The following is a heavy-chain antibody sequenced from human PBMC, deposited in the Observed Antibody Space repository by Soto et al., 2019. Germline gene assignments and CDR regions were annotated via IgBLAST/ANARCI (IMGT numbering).Heavy chain of an antibody. D-gene: IGHD3-10*01. CDR2: IIPIFGTA. Sequence: SVKVSCKPSGGTFSSYAISWVRQAPGQGLEWMGGIIPIFGTANYAQKFQGRVTITADKSTSTAYMELSSLRSEDTAVYYCARDSXVRGVSGLVYYYCGMDVWGQGTTVTVSS. V-gene: IGHV1-69*06. CDR1: GGTFSSYA. CDR3: ARDSXVRGVSGLVYYYCGMDV. J-gene: IGHJ6*02.